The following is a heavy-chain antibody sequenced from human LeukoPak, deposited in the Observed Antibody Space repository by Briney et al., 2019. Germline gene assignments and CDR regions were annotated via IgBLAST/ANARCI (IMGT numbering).Heavy chain of an antibody. CDR2: ISGDGGST. D-gene: IGHD3-9*01. J-gene: IGHJ5*02. V-gene: IGHV3-43*02. Sequence: GGSLRLSCAASGFTFDDYAMHWVRQAPGKGLEWVSLISGDGGSTYYADSVKGRFTISRDNSENSLYLQMNSLRTEDTALYYCARNGVLRYFDWLKGWFDPWGQGTLVTVSS. CDR1: GFTFDDYA. CDR3: ARNGVLRYFDWLKGWFDP.